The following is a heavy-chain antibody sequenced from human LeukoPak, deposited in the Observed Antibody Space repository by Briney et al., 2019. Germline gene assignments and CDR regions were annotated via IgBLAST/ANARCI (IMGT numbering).Heavy chain of an antibody. CDR3: ASDQRYAFDY. J-gene: IGHJ4*02. CDR1: GFTFSSYS. D-gene: IGHD3-9*01. V-gene: IGHV3-48*02. CDR2: IRTSAEGANYA. Sequence: PGGSLRLSCAASGFTFSSYSMNRVRQAPGKGLEWVSNIRTSAEGANYAYYADSVKGRVTISRDDAKNTLYLHMNSLRDDDTAVYYCASDQRYAFDYWGQGILVTVCS.